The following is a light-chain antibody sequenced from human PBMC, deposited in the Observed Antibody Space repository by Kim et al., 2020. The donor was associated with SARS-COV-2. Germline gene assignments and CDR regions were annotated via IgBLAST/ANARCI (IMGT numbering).Light chain of an antibody. J-gene: IGLJ3*02. CDR1: TGPVTSNHY. CDR3: LLSYSGAWV. Sequence: PGGTVTLTCGSSTGPVTSNHYPYWFHQRPGQAPRTLISDTSNKHSWTPARFSGSLLGDKAALTLSGAQPEDEAEYYCLLSYSGAWVFGGGTKVTVL. V-gene: IGLV7-46*01. CDR2: DTS.